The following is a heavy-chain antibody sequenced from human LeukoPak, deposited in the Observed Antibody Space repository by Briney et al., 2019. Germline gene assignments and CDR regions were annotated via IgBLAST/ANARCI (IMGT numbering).Heavy chain of an antibody. CDR2: INLNSGGT. J-gene: IGHJ5*02. Sequence: ASVKVSCKASGYTFTGYYMHWVRQAPGQGLEWMGWINLNSGGTNYAQKFQGRVTMTRDTSISTAYMELSRLRSDDTAVYYCARDRIENWFDPWGQGTLVTVTS. CDR3: ARDRIENWFDP. CDR1: GYTFTGYY. V-gene: IGHV1-2*02. D-gene: IGHD2-21*01.